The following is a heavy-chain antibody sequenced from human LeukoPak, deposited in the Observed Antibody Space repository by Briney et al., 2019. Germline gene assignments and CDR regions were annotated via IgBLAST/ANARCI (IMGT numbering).Heavy chain of an antibody. V-gene: IGHV4-4*02. CDR2: IHRSGSP. J-gene: IGHJ4*02. CDR3: AREILGGFNPGAY. D-gene: IGHD1-14*01. Sequence: SETLSLTCTVSLDSTTSNFWSWVRQPPGRGLEWIGEIHRSGSPNYNPSLQSRVTISIDRSRNQIALELSSVTAADTAVYYCAREILGGFNPGAYWGQGTLVAVSS. CDR1: LDSTTSNF.